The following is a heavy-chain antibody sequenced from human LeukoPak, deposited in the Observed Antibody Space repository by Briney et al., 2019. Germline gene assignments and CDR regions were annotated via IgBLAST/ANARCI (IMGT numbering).Heavy chain of an antibody. CDR3: ARVSGSSREGNWFDP. J-gene: IGHJ5*02. CDR2: MNPNSGNT. D-gene: IGHD6-6*01. V-gene: IGHV1-8*03. CDR1: GYSFTSYD. Sequence: ASVKVSCKASGYSFTSYDINWVRKATGQGLEWMVWMNPNSGNTGYAQKFQGRVTITRNTSISTAYMELSSLRSEDTAVYYCARVSGSSREGNWFDPWGQGTLVTVSS.